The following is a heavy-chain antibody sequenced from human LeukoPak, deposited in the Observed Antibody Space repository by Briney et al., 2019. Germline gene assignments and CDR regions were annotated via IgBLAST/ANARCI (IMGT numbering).Heavy chain of an antibody. CDR1: GGSVSSRSHY. CDR3: ARVVVRGVECDS. J-gene: IGHJ4*02. Sequence: SETLSLTCSVSGGSVSSRSHYWSWIRQPPGKGLEWIGYIYYSGSTDYNPSLKSRVTISVDTSKNQFSLKLSSVAAADTAVYYCARVVVRGVECDSWGQGTLVTVSS. CDR2: IYYSGST. D-gene: IGHD3-10*01. V-gene: IGHV4-61*01.